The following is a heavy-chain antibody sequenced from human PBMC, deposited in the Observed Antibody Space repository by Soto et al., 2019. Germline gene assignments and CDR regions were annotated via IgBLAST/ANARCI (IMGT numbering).Heavy chain of an antibody. J-gene: IGHJ6*02. CDR1: GFTFSSYW. CDR2: ISGDGRRT. D-gene: IGHD1-26*01. Sequence: EVQVVESGGESVQPGGSLRLCCSTSGFTFSSYWMHWVSQAPGKGLVWVSRISGDGRRTYYAGSVQGRFTISRDNAKNTLYLQMSSLRAEDTAVYYCARGLSGYYGMDVWGQGTTVSVFS. CDR3: ARGLSGYYGMDV. V-gene: IGHV3-74*01.